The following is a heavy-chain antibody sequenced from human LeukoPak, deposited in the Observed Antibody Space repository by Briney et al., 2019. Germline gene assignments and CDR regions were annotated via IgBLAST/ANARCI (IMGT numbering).Heavy chain of an antibody. CDR1: GFTLSSYA. Sequence: PGGSLRLSCAASGFTLSSYAMSWVRQAPEKGLEWVSAISGSGDSTYYADSVKGRFTISRDNSKNTLYVQMNSLRAEDTAVYYCAKRNGGAYFDYWGQGTLVTVSS. J-gene: IGHJ4*02. V-gene: IGHV3-23*01. CDR3: AKRNGGAYFDY. CDR2: ISGSGDST. D-gene: IGHD2-8*01.